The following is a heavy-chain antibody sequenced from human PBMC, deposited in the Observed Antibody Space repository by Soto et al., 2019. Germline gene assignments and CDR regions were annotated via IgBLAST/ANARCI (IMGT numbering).Heavy chain of an antibody. CDR1: GFDLVSNA. J-gene: IGHJ4*02. CDR3: ARTIIHYYFDA. Sequence: DVQLLESGGGLVQPGGSLRLSCVGSGFDLVSNAMAWVRQAPGKGLEWLSIVYSGGETAHSADSVEGRVTISRDNSKNTLYLQISSLRDEDTAVYYFARTIIHYYFDAWGQGTLVTVSS. V-gene: IGHV3-23*03. CDR2: VYSGGETA.